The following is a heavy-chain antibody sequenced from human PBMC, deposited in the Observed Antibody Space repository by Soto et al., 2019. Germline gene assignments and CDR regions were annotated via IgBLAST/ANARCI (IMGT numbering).Heavy chain of an antibody. V-gene: IGHV4-34*01. CDR1: GGSFSGYY. CDR3: ARADRIAAAANWFDP. Sequence: SETLSLTCAVYGGSFSGYYWSWIRQPPGKGLEWIGEINHSGSTNYNPSLKSRVTISVDTSENQFSLKLSSVTAADTAVYYCARADRIAAAANWFDPWGQGTLVTVSS. CDR2: INHSGST. J-gene: IGHJ5*02. D-gene: IGHD6-13*01.